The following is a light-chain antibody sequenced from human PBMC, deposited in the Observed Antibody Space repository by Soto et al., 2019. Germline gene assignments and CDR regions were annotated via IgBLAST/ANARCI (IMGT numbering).Light chain of an antibody. J-gene: IGKJ4*01. CDR2: AAT. CDR1: QDISDW. V-gene: IGKV1-12*01. Sequence: DIQMTQSPSSVSASVGDRVTITCRASQDISDWLAWHPQKPGEAPKLLIYAATTLHSGVPSRFSGSGSGTDGTLTISSLQPEDVATNYCQQGHTCPLTVGGGTKVEIK. CDR3: QQGHTCPLT.